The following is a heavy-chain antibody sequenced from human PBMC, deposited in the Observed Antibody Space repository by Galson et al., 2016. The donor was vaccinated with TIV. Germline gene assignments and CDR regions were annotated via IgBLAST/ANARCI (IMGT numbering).Heavy chain of an antibody. J-gene: IGHJ4*02. CDR1: GGAFISHG. CDR2: IIPIFGLA. CDR3: ARGGSTVTRPFDY. V-gene: IGHV1-69*13. D-gene: IGHD4-17*01. Sequence: SVKVSCKASGGAFISHGISWVRQAPVQGLEWMGGIIPIFGLANYAQKFQGRVTITADDSTRTAYMELSSLRFDDTAVYYCARGGSTVTRPFDYWGQGTLVTVSS.